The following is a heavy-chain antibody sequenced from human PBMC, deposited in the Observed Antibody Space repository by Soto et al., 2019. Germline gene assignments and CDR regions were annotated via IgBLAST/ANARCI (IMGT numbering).Heavy chain of an antibody. Sequence: QVQLVESGGGLVKPGGSLRLSCAASGFTFSDYYMSWIRQAPGKGLEWVSYISSSGSTIYYAGSVKGRFTISRDNAKNSLYLQMNSLRAEDTAVSYCARAPNTLGYCSSTSCDYGMDVWGQGTTVTVSS. V-gene: IGHV3-11*01. CDR3: ARAPNTLGYCSSTSCDYGMDV. J-gene: IGHJ6*02. CDR2: ISSSGSTI. CDR1: GFTFSDYY. D-gene: IGHD2-2*01.